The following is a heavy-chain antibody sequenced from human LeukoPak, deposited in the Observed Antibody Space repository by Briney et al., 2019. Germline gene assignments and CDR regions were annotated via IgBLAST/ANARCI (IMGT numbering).Heavy chain of an antibody. CDR1: GGTFISYA. J-gene: IGHJ6*02. CDR3: TCSTTVTTSLHYYYYYGMDV. D-gene: IGHD4-17*01. Sequence: SVKVSCKASGGTFISYAISWVRQAPGQGLEWMGGIIPIFGTANYAQKFQGRVTITADESTSTAYMELSSLRSEDTAVYYCTCSTTVTTSLHYYYYYGMDVWGQGTTVTVSS. CDR2: IIPIFGTA. V-gene: IGHV1-69*13.